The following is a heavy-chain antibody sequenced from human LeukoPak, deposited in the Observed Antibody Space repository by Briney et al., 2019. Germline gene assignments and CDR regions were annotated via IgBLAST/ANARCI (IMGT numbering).Heavy chain of an antibody. Sequence: PGGSLRRSCAASGFTFSSYWMSWVRQAPGKGREWGANIKQDGSEKYYVDSVKGRFTISRDNAKNSLYLQMNSLRAEDTAVYYCARDVSGYDYDWGQGTLVTVSS. J-gene: IGHJ4*02. CDR2: IKQDGSEK. V-gene: IGHV3-7*01. D-gene: IGHD5-12*01. CDR1: GFTFSSYW. CDR3: ARDVSGYDYD.